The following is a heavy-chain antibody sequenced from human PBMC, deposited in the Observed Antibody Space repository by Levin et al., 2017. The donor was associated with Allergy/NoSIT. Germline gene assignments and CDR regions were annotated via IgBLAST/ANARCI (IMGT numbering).Heavy chain of an antibody. D-gene: IGHD2-2*01. CDR3: AKVHCISTSCGWGSDY. CDR1: GFPFSSYG. CDR2: ISYDGSNK. V-gene: IGHV3-30*18. J-gene: IGHJ4*02. Sequence: LSLTCAASGFPFSSYGMHWVRQAPGKGLEWVAVISYDGSNKYYADSVKGRFTISRDNSKNTLYLQMNSLRAEDTAVYYCAKVHCISTSCGWGSDYWGQGTLVTVSS.